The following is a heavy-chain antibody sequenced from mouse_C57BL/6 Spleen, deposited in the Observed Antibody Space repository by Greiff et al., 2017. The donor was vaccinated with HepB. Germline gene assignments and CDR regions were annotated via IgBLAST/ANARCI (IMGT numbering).Heavy chain of an antibody. D-gene: IGHD1-1*01. CDR3: AGSSTTVVEDYYAMDY. CDR2: IDPSDSYT. J-gene: IGHJ4*01. Sequence: QVQLQQPGAELVMPGASVKLSCKASGYTFTSYWMHWVKQRPGQGLEWIGEIDPSDSYTNYNQKFKGKSTLTVDKSSSTAYMQLSSLTSEDSAVYYCAGSSTTVVEDYYAMDYWGQGTSVTVSS. V-gene: IGHV1-69*01. CDR1: GYTFTSYW.